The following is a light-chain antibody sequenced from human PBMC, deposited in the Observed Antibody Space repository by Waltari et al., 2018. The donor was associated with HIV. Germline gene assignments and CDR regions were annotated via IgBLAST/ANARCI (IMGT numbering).Light chain of an antibody. CDR2: GAS. J-gene: IGKJ5*01. CDR3: QQYGSSPPVT. Sequence: DIQLTQSPSFLSASVGDRVTITCRASQDIKNYLAWYQQKPGKAPQVLIYGASTLQSGVPSRFSGSGSGTDFTLTISRLEPEDFAVYYCQQYGSSPPVTFGQGTRLDIK. V-gene: IGKV1-9*01. CDR1: QDIKNY.